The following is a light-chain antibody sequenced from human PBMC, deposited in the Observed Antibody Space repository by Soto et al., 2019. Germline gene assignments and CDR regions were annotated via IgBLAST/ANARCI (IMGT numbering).Light chain of an antibody. Sequence: EIVLTQSPGTLSLSPGERATLSCRASQSVSFGSLAWYQHKPGRAPRLLIYGKSSRATGIPDRFSGSGSGTDFTLIISKVEPEDFGVYFCQQYASSPLTFGGGTKVEIK. CDR3: QQYASSPLT. CDR1: QSVSFGS. CDR2: GKS. J-gene: IGKJ4*01. V-gene: IGKV3-20*01.